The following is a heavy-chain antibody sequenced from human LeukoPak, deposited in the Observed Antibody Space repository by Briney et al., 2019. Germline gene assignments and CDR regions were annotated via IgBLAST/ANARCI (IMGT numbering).Heavy chain of an antibody. J-gene: IGHJ3*02. Sequence: GGSLRLSCAASGFTFSSYAMSWVRQAPGKGLEWVPAISGSGGSTYYADSVKGRFTISRDNSKNTLYLQMNSLRAEDTAVYYCATDYDILTATAFDIWGQGTMVTVSS. D-gene: IGHD3-9*01. CDR2: ISGSGGST. CDR1: GFTFSSYA. CDR3: ATDYDILTATAFDI. V-gene: IGHV3-23*01.